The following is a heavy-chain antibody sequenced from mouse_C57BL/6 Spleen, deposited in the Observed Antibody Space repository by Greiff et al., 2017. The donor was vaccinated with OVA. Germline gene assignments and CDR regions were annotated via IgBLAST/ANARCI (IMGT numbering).Heavy chain of an antibody. CDR1: GYSFTGYY. J-gene: IGHJ4*01. CDR2: INPSTGGT. CDR3: ARGAMDY. V-gene: IGHV1-43*01. Sequence: EVKLMESGPELVKPGASVKISCKASGYSFTGYYMHWVKQSSEKSLEWIGEINPSTGGTSYNQKFKGKATLTVDKSSSTAYMQLKSLTSEDSAVYYCARGAMDYWGQGTSVTVSS.